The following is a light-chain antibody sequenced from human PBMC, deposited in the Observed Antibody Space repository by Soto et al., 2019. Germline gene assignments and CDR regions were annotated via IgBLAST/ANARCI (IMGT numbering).Light chain of an antibody. V-gene: IGLV6-57*04. CDR3: QSYDNNHHVV. CDR2: EDN. Sequence: NFMLTQPHSVSESPGKTVTISCTRNSGSIAGDYVQWYQQRPGGVPTIVIYEDNQRLSGAPDRFSGSIDRPSNSASLTISGLKSEDEADYYCQSYDNNHHVVFGGGTKLTVL. CDR1: SGSIAGDY. J-gene: IGLJ2*01.